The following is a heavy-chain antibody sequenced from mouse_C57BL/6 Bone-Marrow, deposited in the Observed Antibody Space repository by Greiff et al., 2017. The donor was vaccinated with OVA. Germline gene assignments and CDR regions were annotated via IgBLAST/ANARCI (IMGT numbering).Heavy chain of an antibody. CDR3: APYGYDRAAWFAY. J-gene: IGHJ3*01. CDR2: IYPRSGNT. CDR1: GYTFTSYG. Sequence: VQLQQSGAELARPGASVKLSCKASGYTFTSYGISWVKQRTGQGLEWIGEIYPRSGNTYYNEKFKGKATLTADKSSSTAYMELRSLTSEDSAVYFCAPYGYDRAAWFAYWGQGTLVTVSA. V-gene: IGHV1-81*01. D-gene: IGHD2-2*01.